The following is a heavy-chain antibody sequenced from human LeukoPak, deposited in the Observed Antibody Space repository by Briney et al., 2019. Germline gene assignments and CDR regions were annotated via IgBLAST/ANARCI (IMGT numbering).Heavy chain of an antibody. J-gene: IGHJ6*02. Sequence: PGGSLRLSCKASGFTFGDYAMSWFRQAPGKGLEWVGFIRSKAYGGTTEYAASVKGRFTISRDDSKSIAYLQMNSLKTEDTAVYYCTYSYGYRYYYHGMDVWGQGTTVTVSS. V-gene: IGHV3-49*03. D-gene: IGHD5-18*01. CDR1: GFTFGDYA. CDR2: IRSKAYGGTT. CDR3: TYSYGYRYYYHGMDV.